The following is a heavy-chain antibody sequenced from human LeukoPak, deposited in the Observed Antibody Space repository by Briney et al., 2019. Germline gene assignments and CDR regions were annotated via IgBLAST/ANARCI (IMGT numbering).Heavy chain of an antibody. J-gene: IGHJ4*02. Sequence: SVKVSCKASGGTFISYAISWVRQAPGQGLEWMGGIIPIFGTANYAQKFQGRVTITADKSTSTAYMELSSLRSEDTAVYYCAGEDCSGGSCYSGYWGQGTLVTVSS. CDR2: IIPIFGTA. CDR1: GGTFISYA. V-gene: IGHV1-69*06. CDR3: AGEDCSGGSCYSGY. D-gene: IGHD2-15*01.